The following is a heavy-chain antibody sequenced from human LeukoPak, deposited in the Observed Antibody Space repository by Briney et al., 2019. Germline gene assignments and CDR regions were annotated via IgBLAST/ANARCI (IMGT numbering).Heavy chain of an antibody. V-gene: IGHV4-59*01. D-gene: IGHD3-9*01. J-gene: IGHJ5*02. CDR1: GGSISSYY. Sequence: SETLSLTCTVSGGSISSYYWSWIRHPPGKGLEWIGYIYYSGSTNYNPSLKSRVTISVDTSKNQFSLKLSSVTAADTAVYYCARDHVDYDILTGYYNGWFDPWGQGTLVTVSS. CDR3: ARDHVDYDILTGYYNGWFDP. CDR2: IYYSGST.